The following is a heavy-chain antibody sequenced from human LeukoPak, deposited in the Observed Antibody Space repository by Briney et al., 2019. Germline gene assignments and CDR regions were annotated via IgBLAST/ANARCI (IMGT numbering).Heavy chain of an antibody. V-gene: IGHV3-23*01. D-gene: IGHD2-2*01. CDR3: ANPQVVPAAGNYGMDV. CDR2: ISGSGGST. CDR1: GFTFSSYA. J-gene: IGHJ6*02. Sequence: PGGSLRLSCAASGFTFSSYAMSWVRQAPGKGLEWVSAISGSGGSTYYADSVKGRFTISRDNSKNTLYLQMNSLRAEDTAVYYCANPQVVPAAGNYGMDVWGQGTTVTVSS.